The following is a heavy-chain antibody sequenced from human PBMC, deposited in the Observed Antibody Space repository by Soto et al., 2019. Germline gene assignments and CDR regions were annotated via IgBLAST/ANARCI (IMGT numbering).Heavy chain of an antibody. Sequence: SVKVSCKASGGSFSSLVISWLRQAPGQGPEWMGGINPMLGVANFAQKFQDRVTITADESTTTAYMELSSLRSEDTAVYYCARGPAQFDPWGQGTLVTISS. CDR2: INPMLGVA. V-gene: IGHV1-69*10. CDR3: ARGPAQFDP. CDR1: GGSFSSLV. J-gene: IGHJ5*02. D-gene: IGHD2-2*01.